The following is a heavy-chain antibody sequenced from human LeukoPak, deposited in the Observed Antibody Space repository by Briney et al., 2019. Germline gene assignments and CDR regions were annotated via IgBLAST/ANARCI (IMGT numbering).Heavy chain of an antibody. J-gene: IGHJ4*02. V-gene: IGHV4-39*07. D-gene: IGHD6-19*01. CDR2: ISYTGST. Sequence: PSETLSLTCTVSDDSISSISYYWGWIRQPPGMGLEWIGSISYTGSTNYNPSLKSRVTISVDTSKNQFSLKLSSVTAADTAVYYCARVVPYSSGSYFDYWGQGTLVTVSS. CDR3: ARVVPYSSGSYFDY. CDR1: DDSISSISYY.